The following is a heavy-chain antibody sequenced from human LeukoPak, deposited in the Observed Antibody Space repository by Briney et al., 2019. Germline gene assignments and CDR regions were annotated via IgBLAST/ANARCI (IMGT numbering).Heavy chain of an antibody. D-gene: IGHD4-23*01. J-gene: IGHJ4*02. CDR3: AREPTVGTPPA. V-gene: IGHV3-21*01. Sequence: PGGSLRLSCAASGFTLSIYSTKRVRPAPGKGLGWVSSISSSSSYIYYADSVKGRFTISRDNAKNSLYLHMYSLRAEDTAVYFCAREPTVGTPPAWGQGTLVTVSS. CDR1: GFTLSIYS. CDR2: ISSSSSYI.